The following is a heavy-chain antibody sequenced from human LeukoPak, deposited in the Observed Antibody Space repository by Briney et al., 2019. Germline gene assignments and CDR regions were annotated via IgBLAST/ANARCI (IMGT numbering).Heavy chain of an antibody. Sequence: ASVKVSCKASGYTFTINDINWVRQAAGQGLEWMGWMNPDSGNTDFAQKFQGRVTMTRNTSISTAYMELSSLTSEDTAVYYCAVHLPGDYLDPWGQGTLVTVSS. CDR3: AVHLPGDYLDP. D-gene: IGHD4-17*01. J-gene: IGHJ5*02. V-gene: IGHV1-8*01. CDR1: GYTFTIND. CDR2: MNPDSGNT.